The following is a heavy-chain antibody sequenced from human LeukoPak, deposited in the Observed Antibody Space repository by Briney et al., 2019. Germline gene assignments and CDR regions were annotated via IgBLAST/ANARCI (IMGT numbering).Heavy chain of an antibody. V-gene: IGHV4-59*07. CDR3: ARGGWYPECFQH. CDR2: IYYSGST. D-gene: IGHD6-19*01. Sequence: SDTLSLTCTVSGGSISSYYWSWIRPPPGKRLEWIGYIYYSGSTNYNPSLKSRVTISVDTSKNQFSLKLSSVTAADTAVYYCARGGWYPECFQHWGQGALVTVSS. CDR1: GGSISSYY. J-gene: IGHJ1*01.